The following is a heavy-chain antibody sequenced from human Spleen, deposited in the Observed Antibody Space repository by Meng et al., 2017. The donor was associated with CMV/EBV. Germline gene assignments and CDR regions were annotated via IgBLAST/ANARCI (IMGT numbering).Heavy chain of an antibody. CDR3: TGGGAMGINY. Sequence: SCKASGGTFSSYYINWVRQAPGQGFEWLGKIIPLSDVTNYAQKFQGRVTITADKSTGTAFMEVGSLKSDDTALYYCTGGGAMGINYWGQGTLVTVSS. CDR2: IIPLSDVT. V-gene: IGHV1-69*02. CDR1: GGTFSSYY. J-gene: IGHJ4*02. D-gene: IGHD7-27*01.